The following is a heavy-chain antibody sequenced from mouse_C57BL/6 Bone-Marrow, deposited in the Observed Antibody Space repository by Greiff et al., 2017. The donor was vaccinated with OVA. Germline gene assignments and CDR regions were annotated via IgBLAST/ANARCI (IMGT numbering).Heavy chain of an antibody. D-gene: IGHD3-2*02. V-gene: IGHV1-69*01. CDR3: ARRGYGNYAMDY. J-gene: IGHJ4*01. CDR2: IDPSDSYT. Sequence: QVQLQQPGAELVMPGASVTLSCKASGYTFTSYWLHWVKPRPGQGLQWIGEIDPSDSYTNYNQKFKGKATLTVDKSSSTAYMQRSSLTSEDSAVYYCARRGYGNYAMDYWGQGTSVTVAS. CDR1: GYTFTSYW.